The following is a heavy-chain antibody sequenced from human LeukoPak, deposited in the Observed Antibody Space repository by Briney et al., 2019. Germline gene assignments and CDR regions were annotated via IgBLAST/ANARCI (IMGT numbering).Heavy chain of an antibody. Sequence: SVKVSCKASGGTFSSYAISWVRQAPGQGLEWMGRIIPIFGIANYAQKFQGRVTITADKSTSTAYMELSSLRSEDTAVYYCGASSYYSDSSGFIDYWGQGTLVTVSS. D-gene: IGHD3-22*01. V-gene: IGHV1-69*04. J-gene: IGHJ4*02. CDR2: IIPIFGIA. CDR1: GGTFSSYA. CDR3: GASSYYSDSSGFIDY.